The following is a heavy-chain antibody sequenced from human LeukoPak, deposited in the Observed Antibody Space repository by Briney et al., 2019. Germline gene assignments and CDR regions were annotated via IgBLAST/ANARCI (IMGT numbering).Heavy chain of an antibody. CDR3: AKDHYYGSGSYSRWVYFDY. Sequence: GGSLRLSCAASGFTFDDYTMHWVRQAPGKGLEWVSLISWDGGSTYYADSVKDRFTISRDNSENSLYLQMNSLRTEDTALYFCAKDHYYGSGSYSRWVYFDYWGQGTLVTVSS. CDR1: GFTFDDYT. J-gene: IGHJ4*02. D-gene: IGHD3-10*01. CDR2: ISWDGGST. V-gene: IGHV3-43*01.